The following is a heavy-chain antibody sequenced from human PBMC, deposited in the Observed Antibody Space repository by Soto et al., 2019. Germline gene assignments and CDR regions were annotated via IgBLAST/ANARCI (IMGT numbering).Heavy chain of an antibody. J-gene: IGHJ4*02. V-gene: IGHV4-4*02. CDR1: GGSIISSNW. D-gene: IGHD3-16*01. Sequence: QVRLQESGPGLVKPSGTLSLTCGVSGGSIISSNWWSWVRQSPGKGLEWIGEIYHRGGTNYNPSLASRVTISLDKSRNQFSLRLSSVTAADTAVYYCARGSYASNFDYWGQGTLVTVSS. CDR3: ARGSYASNFDY. CDR2: IYHRGGT.